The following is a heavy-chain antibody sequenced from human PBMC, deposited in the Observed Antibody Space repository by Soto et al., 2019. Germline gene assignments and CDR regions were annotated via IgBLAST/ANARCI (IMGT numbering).Heavy chain of an antibody. V-gene: IGHV2-5*02. CDR2: IYWDDYK. D-gene: IGHD3-10*01. J-gene: IGHJ4*02. CDR3: AYRLMKGDYNSGSFAS. CDR1: GFSLRSSGVG. Sequence: QITLKESGPALVKPTQTLTLTCTFSGFSLRSSGVGVGWIRQPPGKALEWLALIYWDDYKRYNPSLKRRLSIPKAAPKNRVALTLATVDLVDTATYYCAYRLMKGDYNSGSFASWGQGPLVTVSS.